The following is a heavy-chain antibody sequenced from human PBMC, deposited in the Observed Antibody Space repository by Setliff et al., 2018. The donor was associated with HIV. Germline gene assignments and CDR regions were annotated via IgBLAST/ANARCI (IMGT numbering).Heavy chain of an antibody. J-gene: IGHJ6*02. Sequence: SETLSLTCAVSGGSISSGGYSWTWIRQPPGKGLEWIGYIFHSGRIYYNPTLKSRVTMSVDRSKNHLSLNVTSVTAADTAVYYRARISQLLDYAMDVWGQGTTVTVSS. V-gene: IGHV4-30-2*01. CDR2: IFHSGRI. CDR3: ARISQLLDYAMDV. D-gene: IGHD6-13*01. CDR1: GGSISSGGYS.